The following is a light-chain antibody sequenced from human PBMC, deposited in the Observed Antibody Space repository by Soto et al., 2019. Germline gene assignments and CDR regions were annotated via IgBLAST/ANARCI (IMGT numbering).Light chain of an antibody. V-gene: IGKV1-33*01. J-gene: IGKJ2*01. CDR3: QQNDNLPPT. CDR1: QDISNY. CDR2: DAS. Sequence: DIQMTQSPSSLSASVGDRVTITCQASQDISNYLNWYQQKPGKAPKLLIYDASNLETWVTSRFSGIGSGTDFTFTISSLQPEDIATYYCQQNDNLPPTFGQGTKLEIK.